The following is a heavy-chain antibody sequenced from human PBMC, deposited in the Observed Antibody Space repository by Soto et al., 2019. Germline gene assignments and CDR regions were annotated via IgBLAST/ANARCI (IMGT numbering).Heavy chain of an antibody. CDR3: ARGLGITVNTGSLGFDA. CDR1: GYTFSDYY. CDR2: INPKTGAT. J-gene: IGHJ5*02. Sequence: ASVKVSCKASGYTFSDYYLDWVRQAPGHGLEWMGWINPKTGATKSAQKFRGRVSMTRDKSISTAYMELSRLTSDDTAIYYCARGLGITVNTGSLGFDAEGQGTPVTSSS. D-gene: IGHD1-1*01. V-gene: IGHV1-2*02.